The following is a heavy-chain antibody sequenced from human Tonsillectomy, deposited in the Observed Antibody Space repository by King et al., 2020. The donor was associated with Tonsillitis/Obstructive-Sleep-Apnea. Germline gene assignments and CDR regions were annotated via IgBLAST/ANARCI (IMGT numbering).Heavy chain of an antibody. Sequence: VQLVESGGGVVRPGGSLRLSCAASGFTFDDYGMSWVRQALGKGLEWVSGINWNGGSTGYADSVKGRFTISRDNAKNSLYLQMNSLRAEDTALYYCAREGGIAVETGDYYYYMDVWGKGTTVTVSS. J-gene: IGHJ6*03. CDR3: AREGGIAVETGDYYYYMDV. CDR1: GFTFDDYG. CDR2: INWNGGST. V-gene: IGHV3-20*04. D-gene: IGHD6-19*01.